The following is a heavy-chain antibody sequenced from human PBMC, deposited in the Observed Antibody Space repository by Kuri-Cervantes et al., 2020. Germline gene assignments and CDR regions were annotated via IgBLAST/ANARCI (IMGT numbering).Heavy chain of an antibody. D-gene: IGHD3-10*01. J-gene: IGHJ1*01. CDR3: ARLGLNMVRGVILYFQH. CDR2: INPSGGST. CDR1: GYTFTSYY. V-gene: IGHV1-46*01. Sequence: ASVKGSCKASGYTFTSYYMHWVRQAPGQGLEWMGIINPSGGSTSYAQKFQGRVTMTRDTSISTAYMELSRLRSDDTAVYYCARLGLNMVRGVILYFQHWGQGTLVTVSS.